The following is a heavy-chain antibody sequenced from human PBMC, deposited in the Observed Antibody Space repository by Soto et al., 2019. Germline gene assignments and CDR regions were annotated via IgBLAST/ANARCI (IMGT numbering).Heavy chain of an antibody. V-gene: IGHV1-18*01. CDR3: SRFLRLRLGELSLTPQGLYSYYGMDV. CDR1: GYTFTSYG. Sequence: QVQLVQSGAEVKKPGASVKVSCKASGYTFTSYGISWVRQAPGQGLEWMGWISAYNGNTNYAQKLQGRVTMTTDTSTSTAYMELRSLRSDDTAVYYCSRFLRLRLGELSLTPQGLYSYYGMDVWGQGTTVTVSS. J-gene: IGHJ6*02. D-gene: IGHD3-16*02. CDR2: ISAYNGNT.